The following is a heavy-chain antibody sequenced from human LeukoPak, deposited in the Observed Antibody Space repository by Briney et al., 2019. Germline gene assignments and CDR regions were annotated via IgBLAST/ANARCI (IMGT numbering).Heavy chain of an antibody. Sequence: PSETLSLTCAVYGGSFSSYYWSWIRQPPGEGLEWIGEINHSGNTYYNPTLKSRVTISVDTSKSQFSLELNSVTAADTAVYYCARVGQQPSWGQGTLVTVSS. J-gene: IGHJ5*02. D-gene: IGHD6-13*01. CDR2: INHSGNT. V-gene: IGHV4-34*01. CDR1: GGSFSSYY. CDR3: ARVGQQPS.